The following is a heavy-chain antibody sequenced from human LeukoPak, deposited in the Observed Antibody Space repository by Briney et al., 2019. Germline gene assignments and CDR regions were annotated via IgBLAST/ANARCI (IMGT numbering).Heavy chain of an antibody. CDR1: GGSISSYY. Sequence: SETLSLTCTVSGGSISSYYWSWIRQPAGKGLEWIGRIYSSGGTNYNPSLKSRVTMSVDRSKNQFSLKLSSVTAADTAVYYCARGHYDILTGYYRTLFDYWGQGTLVTVSS. V-gene: IGHV4-4*07. J-gene: IGHJ4*02. D-gene: IGHD3-9*01. CDR2: IYSSGGT. CDR3: ARGHYDILTGYYRTLFDY.